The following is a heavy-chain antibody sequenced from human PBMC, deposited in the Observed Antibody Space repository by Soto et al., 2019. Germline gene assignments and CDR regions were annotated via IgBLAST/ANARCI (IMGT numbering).Heavy chain of an antibody. CDR2: ISSSSSYI. D-gene: IGHD3-22*01. CDR1: GFTFSSDS. Sequence: GGSLRVSCAASGFTFSSDSMNWVRQAPGKGLEWVSSISSSSSYIYYADSVKGRFTISRDNAKNSLYLQMNSLRAEDTAVYYCARDLLYYYDSSGYYDQQAYFDYCGQRPLFTVSS. V-gene: IGHV3-21*01. CDR3: ARDLLYYYDSSGYYDQQAYFDY. J-gene: IGHJ4*02.